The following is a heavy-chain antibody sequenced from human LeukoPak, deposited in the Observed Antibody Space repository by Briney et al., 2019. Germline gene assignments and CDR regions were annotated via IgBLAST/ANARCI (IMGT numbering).Heavy chain of an antibody. J-gene: IGHJ4*02. CDR2: INHSGST. Sequence: SETLSLTCAVYGGSFSGYYWSWIRQPPGKGLEWIGEINHSGSTNYNPSLKSRVTISVDTSKNQFSLKLSSVTAADTAVYYCARIRITIFGVVKALDYWGQGTLVTVSS. D-gene: IGHD3-3*01. V-gene: IGHV4-34*01. CDR3: ARIRITIFGVVKALDY. CDR1: GGSFSGYY.